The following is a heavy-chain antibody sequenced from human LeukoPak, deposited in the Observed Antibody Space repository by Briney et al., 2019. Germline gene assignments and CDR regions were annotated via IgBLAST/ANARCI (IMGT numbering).Heavy chain of an antibody. J-gene: IGHJ6*03. CDR3: ARGAIFGVRKYYYYMDV. CDR1: GGSISSYY. Sequence: PSETLSLTCTVSGGSISSYYWSWIRQPAGKGLEWIGRIYTSGSTNYNPSLKSRVTISVDKSKNQSSLKLSSVTAADTAVYYCARGAIFGVRKYYYYMDVWGKGTTVTVSS. D-gene: IGHD3-3*01. V-gene: IGHV4-4*07. CDR2: IYTSGST.